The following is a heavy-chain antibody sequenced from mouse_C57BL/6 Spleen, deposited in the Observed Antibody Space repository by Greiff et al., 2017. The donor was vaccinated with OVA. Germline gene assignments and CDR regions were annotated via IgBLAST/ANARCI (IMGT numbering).Heavy chain of an antibody. J-gene: IGHJ2*01. CDR1: GFTFSDYG. V-gene: IGHV5-17*01. CDR2: ISSGSSTI. Sequence: EVKLVESGGGLVKPGGSLKLSCAASGFTFSDYGMHWVRQAPEKGLEWVAYISSGSSTIYYADTVKGRFTISRDNAKNTLFLQMTSLRSEDTAMYYCARPTYYGYDVGYYFDDWGQGTTLTVSS. D-gene: IGHD2-9*01. CDR3: ARPTYYGYDVGYYFDD.